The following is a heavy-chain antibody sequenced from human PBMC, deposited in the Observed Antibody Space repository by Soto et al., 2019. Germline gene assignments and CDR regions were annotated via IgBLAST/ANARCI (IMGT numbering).Heavy chain of an antibody. D-gene: IGHD2-21*02. CDR1: GDSISSRSYY. V-gene: IGHV4-39*01. Sequence: SDTLSLTYTVTGDSISSRSYYWGWIRQPPWKGLEWIGSIYYSGSTYNNPSLRSRVSMSIDTSKDQFSLKLKSVTAADTALYFCARQRTSVVTQAYFDVWGPGXLVTVYS. J-gene: IGHJ4*02. CDR3: ARQRTSVVTQAYFDV. CDR2: IYYSGST.